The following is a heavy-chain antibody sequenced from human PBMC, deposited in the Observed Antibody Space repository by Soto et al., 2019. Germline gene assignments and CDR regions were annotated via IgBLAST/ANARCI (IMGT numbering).Heavy chain of an antibody. Sequence: SETLSLTCAGSGGSISSGEYCWSWIRQPPGKGLEWVGYNYNSGSTHYNPSLKSRVTISVDRSKNQFSLKLTSVTAADTAVYYCARVVVAAQGGWFDPWGQGTLVTVSS. CDR2: NYNSGST. D-gene: IGHD2-15*01. CDR1: GGSISSGEYC. J-gene: IGHJ5*02. V-gene: IGHV4-30-2*01. CDR3: ARVVVAAQGGWFDP.